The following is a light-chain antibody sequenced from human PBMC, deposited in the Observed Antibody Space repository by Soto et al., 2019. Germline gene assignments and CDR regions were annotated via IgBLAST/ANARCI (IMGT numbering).Light chain of an antibody. V-gene: IGKV1-33*01. Sequence: DIQMTQSPSTLSASVGDTVSITCRDSESISIWLAWYQQKPGQAPKLLIYDASNLATGVLSRFSGSGSGTDSTFTISSLQPEDIATYYCQQYDNPTITFGQGTRLEIK. CDR1: ESISIW. CDR2: DAS. J-gene: IGKJ5*01. CDR3: QQYDNPTIT.